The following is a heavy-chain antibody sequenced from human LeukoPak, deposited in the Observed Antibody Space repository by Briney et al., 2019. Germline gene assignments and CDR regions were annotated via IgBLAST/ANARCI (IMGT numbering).Heavy chain of an antibody. J-gene: IGHJ4*02. D-gene: IGHD1-7*01. Sequence: PGGSLRLSCAASGFTFSSYSMNWVRQAPGKGPEWVSSISSSSSSYIYYADSVKGRFTISRDNAKNSLYLQMNSLRAEDTAVYYCARDLDNWNYVDWGQGTLVTVSS. CDR2: ISSSSSSYI. CDR3: ARDLDNWNYVD. CDR1: GFTFSSYS. V-gene: IGHV3-21*01.